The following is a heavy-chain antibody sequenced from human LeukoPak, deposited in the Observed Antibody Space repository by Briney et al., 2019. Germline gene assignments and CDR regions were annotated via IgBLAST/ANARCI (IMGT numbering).Heavy chain of an antibody. V-gene: IGHV3-66*01. CDR1: GFTVKFNY. Sequence: PGGSPRLSCVASGFTVKFNYMNWVRQAPGKGLEWVSILYSGGGIHYTDSVKGRFTISTDNSKNTLHLQMNSLRAEDTAVYYCTRGVLGDRDYWGRGTLVTVSS. CDR3: TRGVLGDRDY. J-gene: IGHJ4*02. CDR2: LYSGGGI. D-gene: IGHD7-27*01.